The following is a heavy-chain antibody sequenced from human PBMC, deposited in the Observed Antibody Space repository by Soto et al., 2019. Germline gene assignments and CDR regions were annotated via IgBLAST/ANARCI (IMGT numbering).Heavy chain of an antibody. CDR2: IKQDGSEK. V-gene: IGHV3-7*01. CDR1: GFTFSIYW. D-gene: IGHD1-7*01. J-gene: IGHJ6*03. CDR3: ARDQGWNYAGYYYYYYYMDV. Sequence: PGGSLRLSCAASGFTFSIYWMSWVRQAPGKGLEWVANIKQDGSEKYYVDSVKGRFTISRDNAKNSLYLQMNSLRAEDTAVYYCARDQGWNYAGYYYYYYYMDVWGKGTTVTVSS.